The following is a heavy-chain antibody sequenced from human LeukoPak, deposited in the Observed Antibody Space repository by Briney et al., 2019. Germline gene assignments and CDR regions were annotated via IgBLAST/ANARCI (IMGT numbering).Heavy chain of an antibody. D-gene: IGHD6-6*01. J-gene: IGHJ4*02. Sequence: SETLSLTCTVSGGSISSGGYYWSWIRQPPGKGLEWIGYIYHSGSTYYNPSLKSRVTISVDRSKNQFSLKLSSVTAADTAVYYCASTHGVSARLDYWGQGTLVTVSS. CDR2: IYHSGST. CDR3: ASTHGVSARLDY. CDR1: GGSISSGGYY. V-gene: IGHV4-30-2*01.